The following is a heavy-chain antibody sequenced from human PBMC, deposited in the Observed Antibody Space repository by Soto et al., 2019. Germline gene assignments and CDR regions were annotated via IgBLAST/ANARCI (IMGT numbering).Heavy chain of an antibody. CDR1: GFSLRTTGVG. CDR2: LYFNDDR. CDR3: IYRREAYDYHGLDV. Sequence: ESGPTLVNPTETLTLTCTFSGFSLRTTGVGVGWIRQPPGQSLEWLVVLYFNDDRRYNPSLRNRLSITKDTSTNQVVLTMTHMDPVDTATYYYIYRREAYDYHGLDVWGQGTTVTVSS. V-gene: IGHV2-5*01. D-gene: IGHD3-10*01. J-gene: IGHJ6*02.